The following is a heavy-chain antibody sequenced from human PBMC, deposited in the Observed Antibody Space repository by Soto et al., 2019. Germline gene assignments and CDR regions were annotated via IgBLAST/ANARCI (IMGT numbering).Heavy chain of an antibody. Sequence: GASVKVSCKASGYTFTSYAMHWVRQAPGQGLEWMGWVSPYYGNTKYTEKFQDRVTMTADTSTNTVYLELRTLTSEDTAIYYCARKVLLCDFWGQGTLVTVSS. J-gene: IGHJ4*02. CDR2: VSPYYGNT. CDR3: ARKVLLCDF. V-gene: IGHV1-18*01. D-gene: IGHD3-10*01. CDR1: GYTFTSYA.